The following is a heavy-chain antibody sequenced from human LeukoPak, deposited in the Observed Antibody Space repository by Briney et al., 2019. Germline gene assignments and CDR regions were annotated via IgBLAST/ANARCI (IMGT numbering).Heavy chain of an antibody. Sequence: TGGSLRLSCAASGFTFSSYAMSWVRQAPGKGLEWVSAISGSGGSTYYADSVKGRFTISRDNSKNTLYLQMNSLRAEDTAVYYCAISVEMATIGDHWGQGILVTVS. J-gene: IGHJ4*02. CDR1: GFTFSSYA. V-gene: IGHV3-23*01. D-gene: IGHD5-24*01. CDR2: ISGSGGST. CDR3: AISVEMATIGDH.